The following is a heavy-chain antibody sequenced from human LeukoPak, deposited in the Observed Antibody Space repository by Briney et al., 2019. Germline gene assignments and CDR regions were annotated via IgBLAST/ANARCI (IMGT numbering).Heavy chain of an antibody. J-gene: IGHJ4*02. V-gene: IGHV3-48*01. CDR2: ISSSSSTI. Sequence: GGSLRLSCAASGFTFSSYSMNWVRQALGKGLGWISYISSSSSTIYYADSVKGRFTISRDNAKNSLYLQMNSLRAEDTAVYYCARVASSGYYYFDYWGQGTLVTVSS. CDR1: GFTFSSYS. D-gene: IGHD3-22*01. CDR3: ARVASSGYYYFDY.